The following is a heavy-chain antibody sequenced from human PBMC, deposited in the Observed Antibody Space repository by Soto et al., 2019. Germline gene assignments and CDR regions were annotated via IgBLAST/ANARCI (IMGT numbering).Heavy chain of an antibody. CDR2: MSYDGTTK. CDR1: GFIFSNYV. V-gene: IGHV3-30-3*01. J-gene: IGHJ4*02. D-gene: IGHD2-21*01. Sequence: GGSLRLSCAASGFIFSNYVMYWVRQAPGKGLEWVAFMSYDGTTKYYADSVKGRFTISRDNSKNTLYLQMNNLRPEDTGVYYCAREVLWSRYFDYWGQGTLVTV. CDR3: AREVLWSRYFDY.